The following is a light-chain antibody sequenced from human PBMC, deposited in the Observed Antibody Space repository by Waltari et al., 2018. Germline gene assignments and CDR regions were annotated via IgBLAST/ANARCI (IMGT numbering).Light chain of an antibody. J-gene: IGLJ1*01. CDR3: SSYTSSRTVV. CDR1: NADIGGYNY. V-gene: IGLV2-14*01. Sequence: QSALTQPASVSGSPGQSIAISCTGTNADIGGYNYVSWYQQYPGQAPKVLIYQVTNRPSGVSSRFSGSKSGNTASLTISGLQADDEADYYCSSYTSSRTVVFGTGTDVTVL. CDR2: QVT.